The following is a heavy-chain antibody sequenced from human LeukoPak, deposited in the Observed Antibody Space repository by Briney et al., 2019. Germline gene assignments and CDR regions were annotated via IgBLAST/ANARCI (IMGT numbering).Heavy chain of an antibody. Sequence: SETLSLTCTVSGGSISSSSYYWGWIRQPPGKGLEWIGSIYYSGSTYYNPSLKSRVTISVDTSKNQFSLKLSSVTAADTAVYYCARHLVVVPAAALYYYGMDVWGQGTTVTVSS. CDR2: IYYSGST. V-gene: IGHV4-39*01. D-gene: IGHD2-2*01. CDR1: GGSISSSSYY. CDR3: ARHLVVVPAAALYYYGMDV. J-gene: IGHJ6*02.